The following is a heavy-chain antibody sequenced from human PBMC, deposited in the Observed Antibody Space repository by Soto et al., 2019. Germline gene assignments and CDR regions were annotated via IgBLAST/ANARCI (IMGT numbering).Heavy chain of an antibody. CDR3: ARLGGSYAVPHFDY. Sequence: SETLSLTCTVSGGSVSSGSYYWSWIRQPPGKGLEWIGNIHYSGSTNYNPSLKSRVTISVDTSKNQFSLKLSSVTAADTAVYYCARLGGSYAVPHFDYWGQGTLVTVSS. D-gene: IGHD1-26*01. V-gene: IGHV4-61*01. CDR1: GGSVSSGSYY. J-gene: IGHJ4*02. CDR2: IHYSGST.